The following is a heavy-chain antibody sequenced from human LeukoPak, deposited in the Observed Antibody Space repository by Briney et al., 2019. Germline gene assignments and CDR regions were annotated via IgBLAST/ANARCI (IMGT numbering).Heavy chain of an antibody. V-gene: IGHV3-11*01. J-gene: IGHJ4*02. Sequence: GGSLRLSCAASGFTFSDYYMTWIRQAPGKGLEWVSYTSSSGITIYYADSVKGRFIISRDNAKKSLYLEMNSLRAEDTAVYYCARDQYGLGYGSLFDYWGQGTLVTVSS. CDR1: GFTFSDYY. CDR3: ARDQYGLGYGSLFDY. CDR2: TSSSGITI. D-gene: IGHD3-10*01.